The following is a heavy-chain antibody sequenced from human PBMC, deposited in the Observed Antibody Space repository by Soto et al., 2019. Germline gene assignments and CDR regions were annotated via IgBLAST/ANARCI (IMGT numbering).Heavy chain of an antibody. V-gene: IGHV4-30-2*01. CDR2: IYPSGMP. J-gene: IGHJ4*02. Sequence: SETLSLTCTVSGGSISNAAYSWIWIRQPPGKGLEWIGYIYPSGMPFYNPSLRSRVTISIDRSNDQFSLNLKSVTAADTAVYYCARERGGYGLFDSWGQGTLVTVSS. CDR1: GGSISNAAYS. D-gene: IGHD5-18*01. CDR3: ARERGGYGLFDS.